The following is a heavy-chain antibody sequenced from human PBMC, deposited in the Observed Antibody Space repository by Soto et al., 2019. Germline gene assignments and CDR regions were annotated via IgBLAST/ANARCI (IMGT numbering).Heavy chain of an antibody. CDR3: AREWEPDAFDI. J-gene: IGHJ3*02. D-gene: IGHD1-26*01. CDR1: GFTFSSFA. Sequence: GGSLRLSCAASGFTFSSFAMSWVRQVSGRGLEWVSAISDSGDSTYYADSVQGRFTISRDNSKNTLYLQMNSLRAEDTAVYYCAREWEPDAFDIWGQGTMVTVSS. CDR2: ISDSGDST. V-gene: IGHV3-23*01.